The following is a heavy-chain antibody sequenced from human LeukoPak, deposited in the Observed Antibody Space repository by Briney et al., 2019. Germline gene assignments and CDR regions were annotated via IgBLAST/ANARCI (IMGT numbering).Heavy chain of an antibody. D-gene: IGHD3-9*01. CDR3: ARVFSYYDIFDAFDI. CDR2: INTNTGST. Sequence: GASVKVSCKASGYTFTSYAMNWVRQAPGQGLEWMGWINTNTGSTTYAQGFTGRFVFSLDTSVSTAYLQISSLKAEDTAVYYCARVFSYYDIFDAFDIWGQGTMVTVSS. V-gene: IGHV7-4-1*02. CDR1: GYTFTSYA. J-gene: IGHJ3*02.